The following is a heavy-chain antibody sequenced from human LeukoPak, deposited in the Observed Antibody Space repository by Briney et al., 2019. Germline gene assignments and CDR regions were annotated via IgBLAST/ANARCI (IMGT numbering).Heavy chain of an antibody. D-gene: IGHD3-10*01. V-gene: IGHV3-30-3*01. CDR2: ISYDGSNK. Sequence: GGSLRLSCAASGFTFSSYAMHWVRQAPGKGLEWVTVISYDGSNKYYVDSVKGRFTISRDNSKNTLYLQMNSLRAEDTALYYCAREGHYGSGSYPFDSWGQGALVTVSS. CDR1: GFTFSSYA. CDR3: AREGHYGSGSYPFDS. J-gene: IGHJ4*02.